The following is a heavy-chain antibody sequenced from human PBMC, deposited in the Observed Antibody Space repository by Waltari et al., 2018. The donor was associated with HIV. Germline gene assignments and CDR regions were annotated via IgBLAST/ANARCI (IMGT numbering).Heavy chain of an antibody. CDR2: IWNDGSNR. D-gene: IGHD1-26*01. J-gene: IGHJ4*02. CDR1: GFPFSSYV. CDR3: ARGAVGGLFDY. V-gene: IGHV3-33*01. Sequence: VQLVESGGGVVQPGRSLRLSCAASGFPFSSYVMHWVRQAPGKGLGWVAVIWNDGSNRNHAYSVKGRFTISRDNSKNTVYVQMNRRRAEDTAVYYCARGAVGGLFDYWGQGTLVTVSS.